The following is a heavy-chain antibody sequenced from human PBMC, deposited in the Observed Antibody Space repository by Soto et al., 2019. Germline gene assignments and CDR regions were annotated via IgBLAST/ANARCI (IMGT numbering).Heavy chain of an antibody. CDR2: IYNSGGT. J-gene: IGHJ4*02. CDR1: GFAFSDYT. CDR3: AKDRQPDGIWTFDS. V-gene: IGHV3-23*01. Sequence: PGGSLRLSCAASGFAFSDYTMAWVRQAPGKGLEWVSEIYNSGGTVYADSVKGRFTISRDNSKNTLYLQINSLRVEDTALYYCAKDRQPDGIWTFDSWGQGTRVTVSS. D-gene: IGHD3-9*01.